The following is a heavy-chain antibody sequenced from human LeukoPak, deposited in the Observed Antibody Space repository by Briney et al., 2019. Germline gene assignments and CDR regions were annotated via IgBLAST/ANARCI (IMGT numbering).Heavy chain of an antibody. CDR2: IYYSGST. D-gene: IGHD2-2*01. Sequence: SETLSLTCTVSGGSISSYYWSWIRQPPGKGLEWIGYIYYSGSTNYNPSLKSRVTISVDTSKNQFSLKLSSVTAADTAVYYCASGYCSSTSCPRGYFDYWGQGTLVTVSS. CDR3: ASGYCSSTSCPRGYFDY. V-gene: IGHV4-59*01. CDR1: GGSISSYY. J-gene: IGHJ4*02.